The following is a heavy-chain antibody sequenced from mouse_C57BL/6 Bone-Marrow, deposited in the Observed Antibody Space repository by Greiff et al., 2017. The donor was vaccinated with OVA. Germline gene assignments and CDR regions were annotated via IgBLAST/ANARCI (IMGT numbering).Heavy chain of an antibody. Sequence: QVQLKESGAELVKPGASVKLSCKASGYTFTSYWMQWVKQRPGQGLEWIGEIYPSDSYTNYNQKFKGKATLTVDTSSSTAYMQLSSLTSEDSAVYYCASAVFAYWGQGTLVTVSA. V-gene: IGHV1-50*01. CDR3: ASAVFAY. J-gene: IGHJ3*01. CDR2: IYPSDSYT. CDR1: GYTFTSYW.